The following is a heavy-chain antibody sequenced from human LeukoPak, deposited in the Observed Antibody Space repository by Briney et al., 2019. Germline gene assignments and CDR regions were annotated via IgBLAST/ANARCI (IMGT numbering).Heavy chain of an antibody. Sequence: PGGSLRLSCVASGFTFSTYEMHWVRQAPGKGLEWLSYITPSGSSTYYADSVKGRFTISRDNAKSSLYLQMNSLRVEDTAVYYCTNHALDYCGQGTLVTVSS. J-gene: IGHJ4*02. CDR2: ITPSGSST. CDR1: GFTFSTYE. CDR3: TNHALDY. D-gene: IGHD2-2*01. V-gene: IGHV3-48*03.